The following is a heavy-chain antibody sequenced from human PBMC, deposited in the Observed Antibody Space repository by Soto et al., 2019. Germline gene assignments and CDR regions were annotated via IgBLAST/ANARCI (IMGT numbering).Heavy chain of an antibody. CDR2: IGSSSSNT. V-gene: IGHV3-11*05. CDR1: GFTFSDYY. D-gene: IGHD3-9*01. Sequence: QVQLVESGGGLVKPGGSLRLSCAASGFTFSDYYMSWIRQAPGEGLEWVSYIGSSSSNTNYADSVKGRFTISRDNAKNSLYLQMNSLRAEDTAVYYCARDADILTGSDAFDNWGQGTMVTVSS. J-gene: IGHJ3*02. CDR3: ARDADILTGSDAFDN.